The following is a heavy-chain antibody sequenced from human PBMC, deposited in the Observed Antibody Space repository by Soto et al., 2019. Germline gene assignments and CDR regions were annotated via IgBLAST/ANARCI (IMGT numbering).Heavy chain of an antibody. J-gene: IGHJ4*02. Sequence: GGSLRLSCAASGFTFSAYAMNWVRQAPGKGLEWVAAISGSGGGTYYADSVKGRFTISRDNSDNTLFLQMNNLRAEDTALYYCAKDGTNYGYYFHYWGQGTPVT. V-gene: IGHV3-23*01. CDR2: ISGSGGGT. CDR1: GFTFSAYA. D-gene: IGHD4-17*01. CDR3: AKDGTNYGYYFHY.